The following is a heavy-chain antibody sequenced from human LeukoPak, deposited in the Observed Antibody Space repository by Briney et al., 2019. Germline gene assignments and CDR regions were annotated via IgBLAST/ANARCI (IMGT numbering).Heavy chain of an antibody. D-gene: IGHD6-13*01. J-gene: IGHJ4*02. V-gene: IGHV4-59*08. CDR1: GGSISSYY. CDR2: IYYSGST. CDR3: ATYSSSWYGFDY. Sequence: SSETLSLTCTVSGGSISSYYWSWIRQPPGKGLEWIGYIYYSGSTNYNPSLKSRVTMSVDTSKNHFSLKLNSVTAADTAVYYCATYSSSWYGFDYWGQGTLVTVSS.